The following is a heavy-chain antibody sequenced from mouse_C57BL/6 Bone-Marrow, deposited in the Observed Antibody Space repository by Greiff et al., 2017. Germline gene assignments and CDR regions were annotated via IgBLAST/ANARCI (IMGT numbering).Heavy chain of an antibody. D-gene: IGHD2-4*01. CDR2: IDPSDSYT. J-gene: IGHJ2*01. V-gene: IGHV1-50*01. Sequence: QVQLKQPGAELVKPGASVKLSCKASGYTFTSYWMQWVKQRPGQGLEWIGEIDPSDSYTNYNQKFKGKATLTVDTSSSTAYMQLSSLTSEDSAVYYCARRSLDDYDFDYWGQGTTLTVSS. CDR3: ARRSLDDYDFDY. CDR1: GYTFTSYW.